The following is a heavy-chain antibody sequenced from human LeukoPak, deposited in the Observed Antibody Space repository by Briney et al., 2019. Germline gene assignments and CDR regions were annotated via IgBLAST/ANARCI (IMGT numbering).Heavy chain of an antibody. J-gene: IGHJ4*02. V-gene: IGHV3-21*01. CDR2: ISSSSSYI. CDR1: GFTFSSYS. CDR3: ARDQGEYSSSADY. Sequence: PGGSLRLSCAASGFTFSSYSMNWVRQAPGRGLEWVSSISSSSSYIYYADSVKGRFTISRDNAKNSLYLQMNSLRAEDTAVYYCARDQGEYSSSADYWGQETLVTVSS. D-gene: IGHD6-6*01.